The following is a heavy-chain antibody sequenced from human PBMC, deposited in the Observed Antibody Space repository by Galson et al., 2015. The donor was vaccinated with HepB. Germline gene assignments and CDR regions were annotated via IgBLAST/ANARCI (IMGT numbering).Heavy chain of an antibody. D-gene: IGHD2-15*01. CDR2: ISYVGSNK. J-gene: IGHJ4*02. V-gene: IGHV3-30*18. CDR3: AKDPSFTHCSGGSCQDY. Sequence: SLRLSCAASGFTFSSYGMHWVRQAPGKGLEWVAVISYVGSNKYYADSVKGRFTISRDNSKNTLYLQMNSLRAEDTAVYYCAKDPSFTHCSGGSCQDYWGQGTLVTVSS. CDR1: GFTFSSYG.